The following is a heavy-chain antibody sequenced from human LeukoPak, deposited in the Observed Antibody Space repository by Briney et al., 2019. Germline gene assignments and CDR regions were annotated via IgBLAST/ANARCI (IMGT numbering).Heavy chain of an antibody. Sequence: PSETLSLTCTVSGGSISGSISDSFWSWIRQPPGKGLEWIGYIYHTGNTNYNPSLKSRVTISVDTSKNQFSLKLTSVTAADTAVYYCARSGGISAAGRLDFWGQGILVTVSS. J-gene: IGHJ4*02. V-gene: IGHV4-61*05. CDR3: ARSGGISAAGRLDF. CDR2: IYHTGNT. D-gene: IGHD6-13*01. CDR1: GGSISGSISDSF.